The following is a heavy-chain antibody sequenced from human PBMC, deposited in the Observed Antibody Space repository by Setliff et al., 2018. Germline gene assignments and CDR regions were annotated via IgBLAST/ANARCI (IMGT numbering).Heavy chain of an antibody. D-gene: IGHD3-22*01. CDR2: IYYSGST. J-gene: IGHJ3*02. Sequence: PSETLSLTCTVSGGSISGGGYYWSWIRQHPRKGLEWIGYIYYSGSTNYTPSLKSRVTLSVDTSRNHFSLKLNSVTAADAAVYYCARSGYYSIDVFDIWGQGTMVTVSS. CDR3: ARSGYYSIDVFDI. V-gene: IGHV4-31*03. CDR1: GGSISGGGYY.